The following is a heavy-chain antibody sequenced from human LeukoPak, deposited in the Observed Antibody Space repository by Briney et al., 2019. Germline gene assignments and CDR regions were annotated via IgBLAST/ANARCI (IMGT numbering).Heavy chain of an antibody. V-gene: IGHV4-39*07. CDR1: GGSIRSSYYY. D-gene: IGHD2-2*01. CDR3: ASVTISEGLIYDY. Sequence: SETLSLTCTVSGGSIRSSYYYWSWIRQPPGKGLEWIGEINHSGSTNYNPSLKSRVTISVDTSKNQFSLKLSSVTAADTAVYYCASVTISEGLIYDYWGQGTLVTVSS. CDR2: INHSGST. J-gene: IGHJ4*02.